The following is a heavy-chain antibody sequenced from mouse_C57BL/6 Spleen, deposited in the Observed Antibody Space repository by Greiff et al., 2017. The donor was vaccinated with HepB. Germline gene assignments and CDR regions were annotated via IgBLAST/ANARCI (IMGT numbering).Heavy chain of an antibody. CDR1: GFTFSDYG. CDR2: ISSGSSTI. V-gene: IGHV5-17*01. CDR3: ARGDSAWFAY. Sequence: EVMLVESGGGLVKPGGSLKLSCAASGFTFSDYGMHWVRQAPEKGLEWVAYISSGSSTIYYADTVKGRFTISRDNAKNTLFLQMTSLRSEDTAIYYCARGDSAWFAYWGQGTLVTVSA. J-gene: IGHJ3*01.